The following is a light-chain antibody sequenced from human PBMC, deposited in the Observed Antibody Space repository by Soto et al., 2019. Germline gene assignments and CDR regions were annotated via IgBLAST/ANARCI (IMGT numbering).Light chain of an antibody. CDR3: QQYYSYSWT. Sequence: ERVMTQSPATLSVSPGERATLSCRASESVSSHLAWYQQKPGLAPRLLIYGASTRATGVPARFIGSGSGTEFTLTISSLQSEDFAIYYCQQYYSYSWTFGQGTKVDIK. V-gene: IGKV3-15*01. CDR2: GAS. CDR1: ESVSSH. J-gene: IGKJ1*01.